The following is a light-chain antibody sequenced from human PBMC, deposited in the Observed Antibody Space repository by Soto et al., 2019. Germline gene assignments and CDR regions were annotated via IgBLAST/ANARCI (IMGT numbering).Light chain of an antibody. J-gene: IGKJ1*01. CDR3: QQYNIDPWT. CDR1: ESISSL. Sequence: IKLTQSRPTLSACRXDRVPIVCPASESISSLLAXXQQXXGXAPTXXXDKXSNLETGGPSRLRGSGSGTAFTRTISSRQPDDCAIYYCQQYNIDPWTFGQGTKVDIK. CDR2: KXS. V-gene: IGKV1-5*03.